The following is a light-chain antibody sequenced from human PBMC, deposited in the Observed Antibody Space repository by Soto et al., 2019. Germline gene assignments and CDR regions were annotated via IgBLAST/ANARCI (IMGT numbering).Light chain of an antibody. J-gene: IGKJ1*01. CDR3: MQGTHWPWT. CDR1: QGLVYSDGNTY. V-gene: IGKV2-30*01. Sequence: DVVMTQSPLSLPVTLGQSASISCKSTQGLVYSDGNTYLSWLHQRPRQSPRRLIYMISRRDSGVPDRLIGSGSGSDFSLKISRVEADDVGVYYCMQGTHWPWTFGQGTKVEMK. CDR2: MIS.